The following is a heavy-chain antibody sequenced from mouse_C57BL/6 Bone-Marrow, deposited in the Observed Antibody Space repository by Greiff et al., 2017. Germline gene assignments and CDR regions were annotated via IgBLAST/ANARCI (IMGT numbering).Heavy chain of an antibody. J-gene: IGHJ4*01. CDR1: GYTFTSYW. CDR3: ASDTEGVAAMDY. D-gene: IGHD1-1*01. Sequence: VQLQQPGAELVKPGASVKLSCKASGYTFTSYWMHWVKQRPGRGLEWIGRIDPTSGGTQYNEKFKSKATLTVDKPSSPAYMQLSILTAEDSAVYCCASDTEGVAAMDYWGQGTSVTVSS. CDR2: IDPTSGGT. V-gene: IGHV1-72*01.